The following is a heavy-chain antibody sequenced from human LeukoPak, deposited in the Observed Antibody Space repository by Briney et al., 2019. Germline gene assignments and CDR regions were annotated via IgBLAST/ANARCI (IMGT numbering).Heavy chain of an antibody. Sequence: AASVKVSCKASGYTFTGYYMHWVRQAPGQGLEWMGWINPNSGGTNYAQKFQGRVTMTRDTSISTAYMELSRLRSDDTAVYYCARTGCSSTSCYYGDYWGQGTLVTVSS. J-gene: IGHJ4*02. CDR3: ARTGCSSTSCYYGDY. V-gene: IGHV1-2*02. D-gene: IGHD2-2*01. CDR1: GYTFTGYY. CDR2: INPNSGGT.